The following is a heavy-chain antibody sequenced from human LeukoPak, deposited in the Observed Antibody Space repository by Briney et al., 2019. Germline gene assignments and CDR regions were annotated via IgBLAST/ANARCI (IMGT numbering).Heavy chain of an antibody. CDR1: GYTFTSYD. D-gene: IGHD1-26*01. J-gene: IGHJ5*02. V-gene: IGHV1-8*01. CDR2: MNPNSGNT. Sequence: ASVKVSCKASGYTFTSYDINWVRQATGQGHEWIGWMNPNSGNTGYAQKFQGRVTMTRNTSISTAYMELSSLRSEDTAVYYCARALLGATLFWFDPWGQGTLVTVSS. CDR3: ARALLGATLFWFDP.